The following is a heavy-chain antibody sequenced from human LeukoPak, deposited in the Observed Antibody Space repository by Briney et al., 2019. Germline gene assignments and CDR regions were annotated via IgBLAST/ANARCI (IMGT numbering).Heavy chain of an antibody. Sequence: ASVKVSCKASGYTFTSYGISWVRQAPGQGLEWMGWINPNSGGTNYAQKFQGRVTMTRDTSISTAYMELSRLRSDDTAVYYCARDYCSSTSCSASAFDYWGQGTLVTVSS. CDR1: GYTFTSYG. CDR3: ARDYCSSTSCSASAFDY. J-gene: IGHJ4*02. V-gene: IGHV1-2*02. CDR2: INPNSGGT. D-gene: IGHD2-2*01.